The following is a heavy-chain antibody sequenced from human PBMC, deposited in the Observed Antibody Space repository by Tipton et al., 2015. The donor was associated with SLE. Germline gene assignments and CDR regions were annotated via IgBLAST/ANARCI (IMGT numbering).Heavy chain of an antibody. CDR1: GFSFNSYP. Sequence: GSLRLSCVGSGFSFNSYPMIWVRQAPGRGLESISYVSSSGYTIHYADSVRGRFTTCRDNAKNSLCLQMNSLRPEDTAVYYCAKDFSNYGDYVWYFDLWGRGPLVIVSS. V-gene: IGHV3-48*01. CDR3: AKDFSNYGDYVWYFDL. D-gene: IGHD4-17*01. CDR2: VSSSGYTI. J-gene: IGHJ2*01.